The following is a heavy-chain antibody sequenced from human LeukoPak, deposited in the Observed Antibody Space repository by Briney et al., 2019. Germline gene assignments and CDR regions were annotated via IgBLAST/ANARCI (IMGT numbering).Heavy chain of an antibody. CDR1: GYSISSGYY. V-gene: IGHV4-38-2*01. CDR3: ASQPYCSGGSCYYYYYMDV. D-gene: IGHD2-15*01. J-gene: IGHJ6*03. CDR2: IYHSGST. Sequence: PSETLSLTCAVSGYSISSGYYWGWIRQPPGKGLEWIGSIYHSGSTYYNPSLKSRVTIPVDTSKNQFSLKLSSVTAADTAVYYCASQPYCSGGSCYYYYYMDVWGKGTTVTVSS.